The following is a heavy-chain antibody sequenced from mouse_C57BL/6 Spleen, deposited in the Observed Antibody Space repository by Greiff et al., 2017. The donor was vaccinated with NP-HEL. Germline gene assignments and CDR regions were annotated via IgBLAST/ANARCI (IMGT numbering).Heavy chain of an antibody. J-gene: IGHJ2*01. V-gene: IGHV3-2*02. CDR1: GYSITSGYG. D-gene: IGHD1-2*01. CDR3: TRTARIKH. CDR2: ISYSGST. Sequence: VQLKESGPGLVKPSQSLSLTCTVTGYSITSGYGWNWIRQFPGNKLEWMGYISYSGSTNYNPSLKSRLSITRDTSKNQFFLQLKSVTTEDTATYYCTRTARIKHWGQGTTLTVSS.